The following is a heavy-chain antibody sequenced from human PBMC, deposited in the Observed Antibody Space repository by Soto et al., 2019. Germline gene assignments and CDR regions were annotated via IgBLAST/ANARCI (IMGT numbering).Heavy chain of an antibody. CDR2: ISYDGSNK. Sequence: GGSLRLSCAASGFTFSSYAMHWVRQAPGKGLEWVAVISYDGSNKYYADSVKGRFTISRDNSKNTLYLQMNSLRAEDTAVYYCARDLGLGELSLAPTAPYYYYGMDVWGQGTTVTVSS. J-gene: IGHJ6*02. CDR1: GFTFSSYA. CDR3: ARDLGLGELSLAPTAPYYYYGMDV. D-gene: IGHD3-16*02. V-gene: IGHV3-30-3*01.